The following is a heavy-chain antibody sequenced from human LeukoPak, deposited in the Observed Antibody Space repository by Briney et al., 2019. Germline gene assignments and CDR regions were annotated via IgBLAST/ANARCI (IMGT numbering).Heavy chain of an antibody. CDR3: AKGLEGSGWYGVDY. D-gene: IGHD6-19*01. V-gene: IGHV3-23*01. J-gene: IGHJ4*02. CDR1: GFTFSSYA. CDR2: ISGSGGST. Sequence: GGSLRLSCAASGFTFSSYAMSWVRQAPGKGLEGVSAISGSGGSTYYADSVKGRFTISRDNSKNTLYLQMNSLRAEDTAVYYCAKGLEGSGWYGVDYWGQGTLVTVSS.